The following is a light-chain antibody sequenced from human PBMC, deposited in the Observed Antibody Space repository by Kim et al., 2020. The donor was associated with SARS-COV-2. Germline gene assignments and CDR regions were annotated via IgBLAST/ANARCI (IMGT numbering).Light chain of an antibody. V-gene: IGLV3-19*01. CDR2: GKN. CDR1: SLRSYY. Sequence: ALGQTVRITCQGDSLRSYYASWYQQKPGQAPVLVIYGKNDRPSGIPDRFSGSSSGNTASLTITGAQAEDEADYYCNSRDSSGNHVVFGGGTQLTVL. CDR3: NSRDSSGNHVV. J-gene: IGLJ2*01.